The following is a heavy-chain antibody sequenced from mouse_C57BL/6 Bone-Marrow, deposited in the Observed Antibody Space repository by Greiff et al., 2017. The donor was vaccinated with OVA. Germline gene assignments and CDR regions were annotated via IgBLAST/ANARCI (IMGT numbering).Heavy chain of an antibody. CDR1: GFTFSDYY. Sequence: VQLKESEGGLVQPGSSMKLSCTASGFTFSDYYMAWVRQVPEKGLEWVANINYDGSSTYYLDSLKSRFIISRDNAKNILYLQMSSLKSEDTATYYCAREDYYGSTSYWYFDVWGTGTTVTVSS. J-gene: IGHJ1*03. D-gene: IGHD1-1*01. CDR2: INYDGSST. V-gene: IGHV5-16*01. CDR3: AREDYYGSTSYWYFDV.